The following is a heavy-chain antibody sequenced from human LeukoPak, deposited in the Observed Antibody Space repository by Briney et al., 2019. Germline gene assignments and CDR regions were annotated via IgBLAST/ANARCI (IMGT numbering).Heavy chain of an antibody. J-gene: IGHJ4*02. CDR3: AKDLIRLGETALVGSPY. CDR2: ISGRGGST. V-gene: IGHV3-23*01. D-gene: IGHD5-18*01. CDR1: GFTFGSYA. Sequence: GGSLRLSCAASGFTFGSYAMSWVRQAPGKGLEWISTISGRGGSTYYADSVQGRYTISRDNSKNTLYLQMNSLRAEDTAVYYCAKDLIRLGETALVGSPYWGQGTLVTVSS.